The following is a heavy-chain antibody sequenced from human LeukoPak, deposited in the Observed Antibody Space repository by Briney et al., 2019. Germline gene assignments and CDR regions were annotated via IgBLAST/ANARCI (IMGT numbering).Heavy chain of an antibody. D-gene: IGHD1-14*01. CDR3: AADLNLRNSYYYGMDV. CDR2: IVVGSGNT. V-gene: IGHV1-58*02. Sequence: SVKVSCKASGFTFTRSAMKWVRQARGQRLEWIGWIVVGSGNTNYAQKFQERVTITRDMSTSTAYMELSSLRSEDTAVYYCAADLNLRNSYYYGMDVWGQGTTVTASS. J-gene: IGHJ6*02. CDR1: GFTFTRSA.